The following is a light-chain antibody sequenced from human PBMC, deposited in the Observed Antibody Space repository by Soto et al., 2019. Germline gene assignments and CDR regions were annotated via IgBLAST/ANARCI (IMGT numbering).Light chain of an antibody. CDR1: RNVYINA. Sequence: VVLTQSPATLSLSPGEPATLSCRASRNVYINALAWYQQKPGRTPTLLIYGASTRATGIPDRFSATGSGTDFSITISSVELEDFAVYYCQQYGASPFTFGPGTRVEI. J-gene: IGKJ3*01. CDR3: QQYGASPFT. CDR2: GAS. V-gene: IGKV3-20*01.